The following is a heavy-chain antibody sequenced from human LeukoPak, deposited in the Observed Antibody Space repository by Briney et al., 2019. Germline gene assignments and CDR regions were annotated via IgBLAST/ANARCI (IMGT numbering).Heavy chain of an antibody. D-gene: IGHD3-10*01. V-gene: IGHV1-8*01. CDR3: ARFLDYGSGIDY. Sequence: ASVKVSCKASGYTFTSYDINWVRQATGQGLEWMGWINPNSGNTGYAQKFQGRVTMTRNTSISTAYMELSSLRSEDTAVYYSARFLDYGSGIDYWGQGTLVTVSS. CDR1: GYTFTSYD. CDR2: INPNSGNT. J-gene: IGHJ4*02.